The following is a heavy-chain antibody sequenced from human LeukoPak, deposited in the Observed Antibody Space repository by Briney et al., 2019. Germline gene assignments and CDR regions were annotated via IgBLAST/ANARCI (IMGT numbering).Heavy chain of an antibody. CDR2: IHRDGRT. V-gene: IGHV4-4*02. CDR1: GVSISSSEW. Sequence: SGTLSLTCAVSGVSISSSEWWIWVRQPQGQGLEWIGEIHRDGRTRYNPSLKSRVTMSMDYSKNQFSLSVTSVTAADTAIYYCGKTDIYFNPIDYWGPGSLVTVSS. CDR3: GKTDIYFNPIDY. D-gene: IGHD3-9*01. J-gene: IGHJ4*02.